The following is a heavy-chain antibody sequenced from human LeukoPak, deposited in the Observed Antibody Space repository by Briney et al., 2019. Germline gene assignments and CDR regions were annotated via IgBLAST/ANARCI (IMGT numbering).Heavy chain of an antibody. V-gene: IGHV3-73*01. D-gene: IGHD1-1*01. Sequence: PGGSLRLSCAASGFTFSGSAMHWVPQASGKGLEWVCRIRSKANSYATAYAASVKGRFTISRDDSKNTAYLQMNSLKTEDTAVYYCTRRQNWNDSNDYWGQGTLVTVSS. CDR3: TRRQNWNDSNDY. CDR2: IRSKANSYAT. CDR1: GFTFSGSA. J-gene: IGHJ4*02.